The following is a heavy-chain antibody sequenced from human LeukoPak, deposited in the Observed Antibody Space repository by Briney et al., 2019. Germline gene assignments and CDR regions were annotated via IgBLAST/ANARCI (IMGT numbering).Heavy chain of an antibody. D-gene: IGHD3-3*01. Sequence: GGSLGLSCAASGFTFDDYGMSWVRQAPGKGLEWVSGINWSGGSTGYADSVKGRFTISRDNAKNSLYLQMNSLRAEDTALYYCARVYYDFWSGYFDYWGQGTLVTVSS. CDR2: INWSGGST. CDR1: GFTFDDYG. J-gene: IGHJ4*02. CDR3: ARVYYDFWSGYFDY. V-gene: IGHV3-20*04.